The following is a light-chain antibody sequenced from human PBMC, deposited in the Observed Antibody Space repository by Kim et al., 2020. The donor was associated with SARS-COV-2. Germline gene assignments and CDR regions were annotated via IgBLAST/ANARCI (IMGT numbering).Light chain of an antibody. J-gene: IGKJ1*01. V-gene: IGKV1-27*01. CDR3: QKYNSAPWT. CDR1: QDIANS. Sequence: GSIGDRGTITCRASQDIANSLAWYQQKPGKVPQVLIYAAATLQSGVPSRFSGSGSGTEFTLTIGSLQTEDVATYYCQKYNSAPWTFGPGTKVDIK. CDR2: AAA.